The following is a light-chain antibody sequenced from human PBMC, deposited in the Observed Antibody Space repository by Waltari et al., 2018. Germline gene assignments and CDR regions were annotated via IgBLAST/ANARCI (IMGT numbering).Light chain of an antibody. Sequence: QSALTQPASVSGSPGQSITLSCTGTSSDVGNYNYVSWYQQHPGKAPKLMIYGVTNRPSGVSNRFSGSKSGNTASLTISGLQAEDEADYYCSSYTSSHVAFGGGTKLTVL. CDR1: SSDVGNYNY. V-gene: IGLV2-14*03. CDR2: GVT. CDR3: SSYTSSHVA. J-gene: IGLJ2*01.